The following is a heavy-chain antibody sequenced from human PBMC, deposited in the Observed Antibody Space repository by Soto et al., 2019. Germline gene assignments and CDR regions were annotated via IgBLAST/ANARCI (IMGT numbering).Heavy chain of an antibody. CDR1: GYTFTSYG. J-gene: IGHJ3*02. CDR3: ARNEQQLVYDAFDI. Sequence: GASVKVSCKASGYTFTSYGISWVRQAPGQGLKWMGWISAYNVNTNYAQKLQGRVTMPTDPSTSTAYLELRSLRSDDTAVYYCARNEQQLVYDAFDIWGQGTRVTVSS. V-gene: IGHV1-18*01. CDR2: ISAYNVNT. D-gene: IGHD6-13*01.